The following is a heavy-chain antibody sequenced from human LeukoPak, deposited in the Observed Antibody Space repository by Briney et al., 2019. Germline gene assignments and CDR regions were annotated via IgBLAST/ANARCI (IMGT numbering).Heavy chain of an antibody. J-gene: IGHJ4*02. D-gene: IGHD3-10*01. CDR1: GFTFTSYW. V-gene: IGHV3-7*01. CDR3: ARRDDSGTYFY. CDR2: IKADGSEK. Sequence: QTGGSLRLSCAASGFTFTSYWMTWVRQAPGKGLEWVANIKADGSEKYYVDSVKGRFTISRDNAKNSLYLQMNSLRAEDTAVYYCARRDDSGTYFYWGQGTLVTVSS.